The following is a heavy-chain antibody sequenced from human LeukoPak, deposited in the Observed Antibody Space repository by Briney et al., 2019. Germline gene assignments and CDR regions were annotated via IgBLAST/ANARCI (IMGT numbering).Heavy chain of an antibody. V-gene: IGHV4-39*01. Sequence: SETLSLTCTVSGGSISSSSDYWGWIRQAPGKGLEWIGSIYYHENTYYNSSLKSRDTISVDTSKNQFSLKLNSVTAADTAVYFCARRAYSAAYWKHFDYWGQGTLVTVSS. J-gene: IGHJ4*02. CDR2: IYYHENT. D-gene: IGHD1-1*01. CDR3: ARRAYSAAYWKHFDY. CDR1: GGSISSSSDY.